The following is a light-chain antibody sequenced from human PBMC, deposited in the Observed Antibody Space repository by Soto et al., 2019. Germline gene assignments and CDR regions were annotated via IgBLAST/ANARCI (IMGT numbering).Light chain of an antibody. CDR1: SSDVGGYDY. Sequence: QAVLTQPASVSGSPGQSITISCTGTSSDVGGYDYVSWYQQHPGKAPKFMIYEVSSRPSGVSNRFSGSKSGNTASLTISGLQAEDEAQYYCSSYSSANTVIFGGGTQLTVL. CDR3: SSYSSANTVI. J-gene: IGLJ2*01. V-gene: IGLV2-14*01. CDR2: EVS.